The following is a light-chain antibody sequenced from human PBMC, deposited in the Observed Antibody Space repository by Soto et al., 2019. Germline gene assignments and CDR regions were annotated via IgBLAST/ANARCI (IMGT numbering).Light chain of an antibody. CDR1: SSDLGRYNY. J-gene: IGLJ2*01. Sequence: QSALTQPASVSGSPGQSITISCTGTSSDLGRYNYVSWYQQEPGKAPKLMIYDVSKRPSGVPDRFSGSKSGNTASLTISGLQAEDEADYYCCSYAGSYTFVVFGGGTKLTVL. CDR2: DVS. V-gene: IGLV2-11*01. CDR3: CSYAGSYTFVV.